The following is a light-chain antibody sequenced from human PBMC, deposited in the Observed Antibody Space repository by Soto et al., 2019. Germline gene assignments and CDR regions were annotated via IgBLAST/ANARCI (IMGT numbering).Light chain of an antibody. CDR3: QQYNNWPGT. V-gene: IGKV3-15*01. J-gene: IGKJ1*01. CDR1: QSVSSN. CDR2: AAS. Sequence: EIVMTQSLATLSVSPGERATLSCRASQSVSSNLAWYQQKPGQAPRLPIYAASTRATGIPARFSGSGSGTEFTLTISSLQSQDFAVYFCQQYNNWPGTFGQGTKV.